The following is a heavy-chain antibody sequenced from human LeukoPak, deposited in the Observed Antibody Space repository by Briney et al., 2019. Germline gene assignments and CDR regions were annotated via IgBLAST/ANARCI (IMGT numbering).Heavy chain of an antibody. Sequence: QPGGSLRLSCAASGFTFSSYAMSWVRQAPGKGLEWVSVISGSGGSTYYADSVKGRFTISRDNSKNTLYLQMNSLRAEDTAVYYCAKGRAAAPVYYFDYWGQGTLVTVSS. CDR3: AKGRAAAPVYYFDY. V-gene: IGHV3-23*01. CDR1: GFTFSSYA. CDR2: ISGSGGST. D-gene: IGHD3-10*01. J-gene: IGHJ4*02.